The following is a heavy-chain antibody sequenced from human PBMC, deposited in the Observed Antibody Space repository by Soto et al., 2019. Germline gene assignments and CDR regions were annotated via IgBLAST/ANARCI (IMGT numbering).Heavy chain of an antibody. D-gene: IGHD5-12*01. Sequence: QVQLVQSGAEVKKPGASVKVSCKASGYTFTSYGISWVRQAPGQGLEWMGWISAYNGNTNYAHKLQGRVTMTTDTPTSTAYMELRSLRSAHTALYSCARGLVATIQRLGFDPWGQGTLVNVCS. J-gene: IGHJ5*02. V-gene: IGHV1-18*01. CDR3: ARGLVATIQRLGFDP. CDR2: ISAYNGNT. CDR1: GYTFTSYG.